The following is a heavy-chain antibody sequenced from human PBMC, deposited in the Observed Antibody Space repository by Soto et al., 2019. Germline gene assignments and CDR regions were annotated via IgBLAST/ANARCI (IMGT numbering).Heavy chain of an antibody. Sequence: QVQLQESGPGLVKPSETLSLTCTVSGGSMNTFYWSWVRQSPGKGLEWIGYIYFRGSTNYHPSFQSRVSISIDTSQNQFSLSLNSMTAADRAVYYCARSSGYATPLDQWGQGTLVTVSS. J-gene: IGHJ4*02. CDR1: GGSMNTFY. D-gene: IGHD3-22*01. CDR3: ARSSGYATPLDQ. V-gene: IGHV4-59*01. CDR2: IYFRGST.